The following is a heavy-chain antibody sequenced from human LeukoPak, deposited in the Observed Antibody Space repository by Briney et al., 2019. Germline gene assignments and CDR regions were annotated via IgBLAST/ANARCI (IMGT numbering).Heavy chain of an antibody. Sequence: GGSLRLSCAASGFTFSSYDMHWVRQATGKGLGWVSAIGTAGDTYYPGSVKGRFTTSRENAKNSLYLQMNSLRAEDTAVYYCARAVYYYDSSGYPLWYFDYWGQGTLVTVSS. CDR1: GFTFSSYD. CDR2: IGTAGDT. CDR3: ARAVYYYDSSGYPLWYFDY. J-gene: IGHJ4*02. D-gene: IGHD3-22*01. V-gene: IGHV3-13*01.